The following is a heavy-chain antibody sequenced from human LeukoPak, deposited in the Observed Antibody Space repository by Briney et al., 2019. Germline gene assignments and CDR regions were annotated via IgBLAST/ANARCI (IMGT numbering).Heavy chain of an antibody. CDR3: ARHGPYDFWSGASAFDI. CDR2: IYYSGST. Sequence: GSLRLSCAASGFTFSSYAMSWVRQPPGKGLEWIGSIYYSGSTYYNPSLKSRVTISVDTSKNQFSLKLSSVTAADTAVYYCARHGPYDFWSGASAFDIWGQGTMVTVSS. D-gene: IGHD3-3*01. CDR1: GFTFSSYA. V-gene: IGHV4-39*01. J-gene: IGHJ3*02.